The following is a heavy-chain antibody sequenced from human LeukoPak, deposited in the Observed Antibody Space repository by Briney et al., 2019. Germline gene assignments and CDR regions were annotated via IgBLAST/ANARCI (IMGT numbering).Heavy chain of an antibody. D-gene: IGHD3-10*01. CDR3: ARLKRGFLSFWFDP. CDR2: IYYSGST. J-gene: IGHJ5*02. V-gene: IGHV4-39*01. Sequence: SQTLSLTCTVSGGSISSGSYYWSWIRQPPGKGLEWIGSIYYSGSTYYNPSLKSRVTISVDTSKNQFSLKLSSVTAADTAVYYCARLKRGFLSFWFDPWGQGTLVTVSS. CDR1: GGSISSGSYY.